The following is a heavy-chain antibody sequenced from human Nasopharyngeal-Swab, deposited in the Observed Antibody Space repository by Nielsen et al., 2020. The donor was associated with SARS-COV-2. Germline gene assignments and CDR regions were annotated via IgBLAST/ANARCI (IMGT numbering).Heavy chain of an antibody. CDR1: GYTFTRYY. J-gene: IGHJ4*02. CDR3: ARDFQNYYGSGSYPWDY. Sequence: ASVQVSCQASGYTFTRYYMHWVRQPPGQGLEWMGIINPSGGSTSYAQKFQGRVTMTRDTSTSTVYMELSSLRSEDTAVYYCARDFQNYYGSGSYPWDYWGQGTLVTVSS. CDR2: INPSGGST. V-gene: IGHV1-46*01. D-gene: IGHD3-10*01.